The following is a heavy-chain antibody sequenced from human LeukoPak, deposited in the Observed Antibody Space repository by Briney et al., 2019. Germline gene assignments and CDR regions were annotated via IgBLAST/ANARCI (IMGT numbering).Heavy chain of an antibody. CDR1: GGSISSSSYY. D-gene: IGHD1-26*01. CDR3: ASFARARGARVGATTEGYY. CDR2: IYYSGST. J-gene: IGHJ4*02. Sequence: SETLSLTCTVSGGSISSSSYYWGWIRQPPGKGLEWIGSIYYSGSTYYNPSLKSRVTISVDTSKNQFSLKLSSVTAADTAVYYCASFARARGARVGATTEGYYWGQGTLVTVSS. V-gene: IGHV4-39*01.